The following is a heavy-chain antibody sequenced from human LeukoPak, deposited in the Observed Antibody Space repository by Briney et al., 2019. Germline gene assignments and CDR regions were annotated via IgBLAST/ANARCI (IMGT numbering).Heavy chain of an antibody. V-gene: IGHV3-11*03. CDR1: GFTFRDYY. D-gene: IGHD3-16*01. Sequence: GGSLRLSCAASGFTFRDYYMTWIRQAPGKGLEWLSYISSTSRYTNYADSVKGRFTIFRDNAEKSLYLQMNSLRAEDTAVYYCARGDSKTDYWGQGTLVAVSS. CDR2: ISSTSRYT. J-gene: IGHJ4*02. CDR3: ARGDSKTDY.